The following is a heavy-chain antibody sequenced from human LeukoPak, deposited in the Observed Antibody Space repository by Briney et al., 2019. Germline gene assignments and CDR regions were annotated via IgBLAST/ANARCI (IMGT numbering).Heavy chain of an antibody. CDR1: GGTFSIYA. D-gene: IGHD3-3*01. CDR3: AKRNYDFWSGRPNWFDP. Sequence: SVKVSCXASGGTFSIYAISWVRQAPGQGLEWMGGIIPIFGTANYAQKFQGRVTITTDESTSTAYMELSSLRSEDTAVYYCAKRNYDFWSGRPNWFDPWGQGTLVTVSS. V-gene: IGHV1-69*05. J-gene: IGHJ5*02. CDR2: IIPIFGTA.